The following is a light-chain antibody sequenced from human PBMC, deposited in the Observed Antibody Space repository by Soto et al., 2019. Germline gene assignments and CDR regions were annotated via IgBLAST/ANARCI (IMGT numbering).Light chain of an antibody. CDR3: QQYYSSPRWT. CDR2: EVS. V-gene: IGKV2-29*01. J-gene: IGKJ1*01. Sequence: DVVMTQTPLSLSVAPGQPASISCKSSQSLLHSTGETFLVWYLQKPGQSPQLLIYEVSTRVSGVPDRFSGSGSGTDFTLTISSLQAEDVAVYYCQQYYSSPRWTFGQGTKVDIK. CDR1: QSLLHSTGETF.